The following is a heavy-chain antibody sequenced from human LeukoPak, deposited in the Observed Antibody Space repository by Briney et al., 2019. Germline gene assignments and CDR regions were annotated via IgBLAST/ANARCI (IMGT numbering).Heavy chain of an antibody. V-gene: IGHV1-69*04. CDR1: GGTFSSYA. D-gene: IGHD5-12*01. Sequence: SVKVSCKASGGTFSSYAISWVRQAPGQGLEWMGRIIPILGIANYAQKFQGRVTITADKSTSTAYMELSSLRSEDTAVYYCAREGYGYAFDIWGQGTMVTVSS. J-gene: IGHJ3*02. CDR2: IIPILGIA. CDR3: AREGYGYAFDI.